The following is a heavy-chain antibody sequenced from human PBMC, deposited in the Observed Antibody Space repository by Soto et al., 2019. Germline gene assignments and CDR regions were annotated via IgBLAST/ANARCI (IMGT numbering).Heavy chain of an antibody. CDR1: GYTFTGYY. Sequence: ASLKVSCKASGYTFTGYYMHWVRQAPGQGLEWMGWINPNSGGTNYAQKFQGWVTMTRDTSISTAYMELSRLRSDDTAVYYCARDARGAVAGTFSYYGMDVWGQGTTVTVSS. CDR2: INPNSGGT. V-gene: IGHV1-2*04. CDR3: ARDARGAVAGTFSYYGMDV. J-gene: IGHJ6*02. D-gene: IGHD6-19*01.